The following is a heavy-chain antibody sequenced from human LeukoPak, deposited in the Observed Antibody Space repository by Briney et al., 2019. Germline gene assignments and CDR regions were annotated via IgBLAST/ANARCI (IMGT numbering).Heavy chain of an antibody. D-gene: IGHD4/OR15-4a*01. CDR3: ARDPGAFPYFFDY. V-gene: IGHV3-23*01. Sequence: GGSLRLSCAASGFTFNNYALTWVRQTPGKGLECVSAISGDGVSPYYADSVRGRFTISRDNSKNTLCLQMNSLRVEDTAVYFCARDPGAFPYFFDYWGQGTLVTVSS. CDR2: ISGDGVSP. J-gene: IGHJ4*02. CDR1: GFTFNNYA.